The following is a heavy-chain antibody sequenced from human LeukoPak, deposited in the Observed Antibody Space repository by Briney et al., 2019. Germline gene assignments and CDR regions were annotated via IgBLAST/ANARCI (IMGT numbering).Heavy chain of an antibody. D-gene: IGHD3-22*01. CDR3: ARDVRYYDSSGYYLAEYFQH. V-gene: IGHV3-21*01. CDR2: ISSISSYI. CDR1: GFTFSSYS. J-gene: IGHJ1*01. Sequence: GGSLRLSCAASGFTFSSYSMNWVRQAPGKGLEWVSSISSISSYIYYADSVKGRFTISRDNAKNSLYLQMNSLRAEDTAVYYCARDVRYYDSSGYYLAEYFQHWGQGTLVTVSS.